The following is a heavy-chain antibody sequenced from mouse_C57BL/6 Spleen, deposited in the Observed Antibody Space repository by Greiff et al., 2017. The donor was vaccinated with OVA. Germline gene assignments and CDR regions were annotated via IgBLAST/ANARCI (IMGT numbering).Heavy chain of an antibody. V-gene: IGHV5-16*01. CDR1: GFTFSDYY. J-gene: IGHJ4*01. Sequence: EVQVVESEGGLVQPGSSMKLSCTASGFTFSDYYMAWVRQVPEKGLEWVANINYDGSSTYYLDSLKSRFIISRDNAKNILYLQMSSLKSEDTATYYCARNLYYGNYGGLAMVYWGQGTSVTVSS. CDR2: INYDGSST. D-gene: IGHD2-1*01. CDR3: ARNLYYGNYGGLAMVY.